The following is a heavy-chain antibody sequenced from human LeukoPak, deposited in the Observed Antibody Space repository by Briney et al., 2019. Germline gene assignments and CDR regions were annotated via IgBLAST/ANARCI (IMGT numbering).Heavy chain of an antibody. CDR1: GYTFTSYG. J-gene: IGHJ4*02. CDR2: ISAYNGNT. CDR3: ARDRTVRGVFRTTSVDY. D-gene: IGHD3-10*01. Sequence: ASVKVSCKASGYTFTSYGISWVRQAPGQGLEWMGWISAYNGNTNYAQKLQGRVTMTTDTSTSTAYMELRSLRSDDTAVCYCARDRTVRGVFRTTSVDYWGQGTLVTVSS. V-gene: IGHV1-18*01.